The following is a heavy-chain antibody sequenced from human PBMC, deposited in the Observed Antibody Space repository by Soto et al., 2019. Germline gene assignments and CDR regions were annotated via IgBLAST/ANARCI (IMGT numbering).Heavy chain of an antibody. J-gene: IGHJ6*02. V-gene: IGHV5-51*01. D-gene: IGHD1-26*01. CDR3: ASSLVGSYSSYYYYGMDV. Sequence: GESLKISCKGSGYSFTSYWIGWVCQMPGKGLEWMGIIYPGDSDTRYSPSFQGQVTISADKSISTAYLQWSSLKASDTAMYYCASSLVGSYSSYYYYGMDVWGQGTTLTVSS. CDR1: GYSFTSYW. CDR2: IYPGDSDT.